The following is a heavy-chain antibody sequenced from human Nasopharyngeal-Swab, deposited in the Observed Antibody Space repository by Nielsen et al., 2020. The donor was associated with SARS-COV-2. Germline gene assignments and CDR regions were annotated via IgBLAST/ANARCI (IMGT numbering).Heavy chain of an antibody. J-gene: IGHJ4*02. V-gene: IGHV3-11*06. Sequence: GGSLRLSCAASGFIFSAYYMTWIRQAPGKGLGWVSYISSSYDYTNYAYSVKGRLTISRDNAKNSLYLQMNSLRADDTAVYYCARLRSGTYGGDYWGQGALVTVSS. D-gene: IGHD1-26*01. CDR3: ARLRSGTYGGDY. CDR2: ISSSYDYT. CDR1: GFIFSAYY.